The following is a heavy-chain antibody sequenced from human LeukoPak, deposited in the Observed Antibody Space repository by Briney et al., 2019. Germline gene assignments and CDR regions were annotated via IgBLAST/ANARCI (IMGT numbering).Heavy chain of an antibody. CDR2: INHSGST. CDR1: GGSFSGYY. V-gene: IGHV4-34*01. Sequence: SETLSLTCAVYGGSFSGYYWSWIRPPAGEGLEWIGEINHSGSTNYNPSLKSRVAISANTSKHQSSHKLSSVTAADTAVYYFARGRGRSYPPPGQSFPHWGEGTLVTVSS. D-gene: IGHD2-15*01. J-gene: IGHJ1*01. CDR3: ARGRGRSYPPPGQSFPH.